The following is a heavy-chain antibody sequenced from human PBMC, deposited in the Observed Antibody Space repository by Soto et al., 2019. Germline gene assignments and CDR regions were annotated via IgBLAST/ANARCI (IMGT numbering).Heavy chain of an antibody. D-gene: IGHD1-1*01. CDR2: ISGSGGTA. CDR3: AKGRGQNWNFAY. J-gene: IGHJ4*02. V-gene: IGHV3-23*04. Sequence: EVQLVESGGGSVQPGGSLRLSCAASGFTFSSYAMHWVRRPPGKGLEWVSSISGSGGTAYYADSVKGRFSISRDSLVNTLYLQMNSMRAEDTAVYYCAKGRGQNWNFAYWGQGNLVTVSP. CDR1: GFTFSSYA.